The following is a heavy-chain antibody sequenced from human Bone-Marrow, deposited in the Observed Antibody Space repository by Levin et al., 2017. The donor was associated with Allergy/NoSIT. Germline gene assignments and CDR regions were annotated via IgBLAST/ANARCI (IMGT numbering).Heavy chain of an antibody. Sequence: PGASVKVSCAASGFTFSSYAMHWVRQAPGKGLEWVAVISYDGSNKYYADSVKGRFTISRDNSKNTLYLQMNSLRAEDTAVYYCARDGFSGYYDSSGYYLHDAFDIWGQGTMVTVSS. CDR3: ARDGFSGYYDSSGYYLHDAFDI. J-gene: IGHJ3*02. V-gene: IGHV3-30-3*01. D-gene: IGHD3-22*01. CDR2: ISYDGSNK. CDR1: GFTFSSYA.